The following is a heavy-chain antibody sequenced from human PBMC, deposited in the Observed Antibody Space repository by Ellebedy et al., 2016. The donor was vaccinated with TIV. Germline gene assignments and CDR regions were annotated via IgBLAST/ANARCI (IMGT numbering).Heavy chain of an antibody. CDR1: GFTFSSYA. J-gene: IGHJ4*02. CDR3: ARPPPSFYSSGWYSDY. CDR2: ISGSSGST. V-gene: IGHV3-23*01. Sequence: GESLKISXAASGFTFSSYAMSWVRQAPGKGLEWVSSISGSSGSTYYADSVRGRFTISRDNSKNTLYLQMNSLRAEDTAVYYCARPPPSFYSSGWYSDYWGQGTLVTVSS. D-gene: IGHD6-19*01.